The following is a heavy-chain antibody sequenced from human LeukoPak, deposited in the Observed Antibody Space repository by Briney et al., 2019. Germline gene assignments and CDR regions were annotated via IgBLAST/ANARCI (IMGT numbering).Heavy chain of an antibody. V-gene: IGHV3-21*01. CDR3: AKDLLEDIVVVPAANAFDI. D-gene: IGHD2-2*01. CDR1: GFTFSSYS. J-gene: IGHJ3*02. Sequence: GGSLRLSCAASGFTFSSYSMNWVRQAPGKGLEWVSSISSSSSYIYYADSVKGRFTISRDNAKNSLYLQMNSLRAEDTAVYYCAKDLLEDIVVVPAANAFDIWGQGTMVTVSS. CDR2: ISSSSSYI.